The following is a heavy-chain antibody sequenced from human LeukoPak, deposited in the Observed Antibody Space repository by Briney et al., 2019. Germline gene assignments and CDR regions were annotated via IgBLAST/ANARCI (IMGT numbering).Heavy chain of an antibody. J-gene: IGHJ3*02. Sequence: PSETLSLTCTVSGGSVDTIDYYWSWIRQPPGKGLEWIGYMYHTGSSIYSPSLKSRLTISVDTSKNQFTLNLSSMTAADTAVYYCAGDQGGSAHRHAFDIWGQGTTVTVSS. V-gene: IGHV4-61*08. CDR3: AGDQGGSAHRHAFDI. D-gene: IGHD1-26*01. CDR1: GGSVDTIDYY. CDR2: MYHTGSS.